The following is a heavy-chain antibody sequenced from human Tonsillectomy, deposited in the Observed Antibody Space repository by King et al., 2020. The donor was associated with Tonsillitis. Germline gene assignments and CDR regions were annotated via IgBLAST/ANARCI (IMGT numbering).Heavy chain of an antibody. J-gene: IGHJ4*02. CDR2: NNPGGGSA. V-gene: IGHV1-46*01. D-gene: IGHD4-11*01. CDR3: ARALSDYGNYALYFDY. Sequence: VQLVESGAEVKKPGASVNVPCKASGYTFSSYYIHWVRQAPGQGLESMGINNPGGGSASYAQKFQGRVTMTRDTSTSTVYMELSSLRSEDTAVYYCARALSDYGNYALYFDYWGQGTLVTVSS. CDR1: GYTFSSYY.